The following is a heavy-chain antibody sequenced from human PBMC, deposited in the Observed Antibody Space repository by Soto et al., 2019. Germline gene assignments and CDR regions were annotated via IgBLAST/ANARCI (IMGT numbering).Heavy chain of an antibody. CDR2: IIPIFGTA. Sequence: QVQLVQSGAEVKKPGSSVKVSCKASGGTFSSYAISWVRQTPGQGLEWMGGIIPIFGTANYAQKFQGRVTITADESTSTAYMELSSLRCEDTAVYYCARGPEARKCGGDCYSLFAYWGQGTLVTVSS. D-gene: IGHD2-21*02. V-gene: IGHV1-69*01. CDR1: GGTFSSYA. CDR3: ARGPEARKCGGDCYSLFAY. J-gene: IGHJ4*02.